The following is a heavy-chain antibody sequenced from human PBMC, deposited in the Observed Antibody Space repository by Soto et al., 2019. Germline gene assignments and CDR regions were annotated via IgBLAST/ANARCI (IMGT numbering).Heavy chain of an antibody. CDR3: AMAVVQAAQNWFDP. D-gene: IGHD2-2*01. V-gene: IGHV1-3*01. Sequence: ASVKVSCKASGYTFISYAIHWVRQAPGQRLEWVGWIHAGNGNTKYSQNFQGRVTITRDTSANTVYMELSSLRSEDTAVYYCAMAVVQAAQNWFDPWGQGTLVTVSS. J-gene: IGHJ5*02. CDR2: IHAGNGNT. CDR1: GYTFISYA.